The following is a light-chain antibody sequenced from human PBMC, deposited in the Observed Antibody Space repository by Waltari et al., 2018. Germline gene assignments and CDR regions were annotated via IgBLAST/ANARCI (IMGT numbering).Light chain of an antibody. CDR2: DAS. Sequence: EIVLTQSPATLSLSPGERATLSCRASQNVNNYLAWHQQKPGQAHRLLIYDASNRATGIPARFSGSGSGTDFTLTISSLEPEDFAVYYCQQRSNWPLTFGGGTKVEIK. V-gene: IGKV3-11*01. CDR1: QNVNNY. CDR3: QQRSNWPLT. J-gene: IGKJ4*01.